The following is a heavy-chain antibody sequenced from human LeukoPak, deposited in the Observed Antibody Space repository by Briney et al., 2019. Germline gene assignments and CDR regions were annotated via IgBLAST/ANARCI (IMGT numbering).Heavy chain of an antibody. CDR2: ISMRTNNI. D-gene: IGHD6-19*01. CDR3: ARGGIAVQRRDVFDI. CDR1: GFTFSTYN. J-gene: IGHJ3*02. Sequence: GGSLRLSCAASGFTFSTYNMNWVRQAPGKGLEWVSSISMRTNNIYYADSVKGRFTISRDNAKNSPYLQMDSLRADDTAMYYCARGGIAVQRRDVFDIWGQGTMVTVSS. V-gene: IGHV3-21*01.